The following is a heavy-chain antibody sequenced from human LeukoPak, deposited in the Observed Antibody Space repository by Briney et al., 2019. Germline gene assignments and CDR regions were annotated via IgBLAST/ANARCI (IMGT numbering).Heavy chain of an antibody. CDR2: VNQDGNEK. V-gene: IGHV3-7*01. Sequence: GGSLRLSCAASGFTFSTYWMGWVRQAPGKGLEWVANVNQDGNEKYYVDSVKGRFTISRDNANNSLYLQMNSLRAEDTSVYYCTIPSRGLEIANWGQGALVTVSS. CDR3: TIPSRGLEIAN. J-gene: IGHJ4*02. D-gene: IGHD3/OR15-3a*01. CDR1: GFTFSTYW.